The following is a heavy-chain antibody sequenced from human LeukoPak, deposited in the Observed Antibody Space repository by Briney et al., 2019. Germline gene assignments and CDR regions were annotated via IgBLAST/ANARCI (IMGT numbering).Heavy chain of an antibody. CDR2: INHRGST. J-gene: IGHJ4*02. D-gene: IGHD3-3*01. Sequence: SETLSLTCAVYGGSFSGYYWSWIRQPPGKGLEWIGEINHRGSTNYNPSLKSRVTISVDTSKNQFSLKLSSVTAADTAVYYCARGKPRYDFWSGYYRLAFDYWGQGTLVTVSS. CDR1: GGSFSGYY. CDR3: ARGKPRYDFWSGYYRLAFDY. V-gene: IGHV4-34*01.